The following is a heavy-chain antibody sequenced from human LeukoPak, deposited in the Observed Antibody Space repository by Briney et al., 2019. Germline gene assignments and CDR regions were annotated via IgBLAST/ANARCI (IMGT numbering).Heavy chain of an antibody. CDR1: GFTVSRYW. Sequence: GGCLRLSCAAAGFTVSRYWMGWVRQAPGKGREWVANIKQDGSEKYYVDCVKGRFTIARENAKNPLYLEMTSLRAEDTAVYYCARDRTPYDREEAFDIWGQGTILTVSS. J-gene: IGHJ3*02. CDR2: IKQDGSEK. CDR3: ARDRTPYDREEAFDI. D-gene: IGHD3-3*01. V-gene: IGHV3-7*01.